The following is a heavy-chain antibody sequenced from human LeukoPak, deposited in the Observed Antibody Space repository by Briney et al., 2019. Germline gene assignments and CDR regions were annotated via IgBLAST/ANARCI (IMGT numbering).Heavy chain of an antibody. J-gene: IGHJ6*03. CDR2: ISSSSSYI. V-gene: IGHV3-21*01. Sequence: GGSLRLSCAASGFTFSSYSMNWVRQAPGKGLEWVSSISSSSSYIYYADSVKGRFTISRDNAKNSLYLQMNSLRAEDTAVYYCARDFCSGGSCMGDYYYYMDVWGKGTTVTISS. CDR3: ARDFCSGGSCMGDYYYYMDV. D-gene: IGHD2-15*01. CDR1: GFTFSSYS.